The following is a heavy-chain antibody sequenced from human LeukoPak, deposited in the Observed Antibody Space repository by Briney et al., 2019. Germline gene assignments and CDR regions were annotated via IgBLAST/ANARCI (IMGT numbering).Heavy chain of an antibody. V-gene: IGHV1-69*06. Sequence: SVKVSCKASGGTFSSYAISWVRQAPGQGLEWMGGIIPIFGTANYAQKFRGRVTITADKSTRTAYMELSSLRSEDTAVYYCATVYYDSSGQHWGQGTLVTVSS. D-gene: IGHD3-22*01. CDR2: IIPIFGTA. J-gene: IGHJ4*02. CDR1: GGTFSSYA. CDR3: ATVYYDSSGQH.